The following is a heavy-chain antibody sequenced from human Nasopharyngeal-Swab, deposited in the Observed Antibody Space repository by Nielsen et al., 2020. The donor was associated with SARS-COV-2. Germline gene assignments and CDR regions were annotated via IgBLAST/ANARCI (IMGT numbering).Heavy chain of an antibody. CDR3: AREGRSPGGMDV. CDR2: IIPILGIA. Sequence: SVKVSCKASGGTFSSYAISWVRQAPGQGREWMGRIIPILGIANYTQKFQGRVTITADKSTSTAYMELSSLRSEDTAVYYCAREGRSPGGMDVWGQGTTVTVSS. J-gene: IGHJ6*02. V-gene: IGHV1-69*04. D-gene: IGHD1-14*01. CDR1: GGTFSSYA.